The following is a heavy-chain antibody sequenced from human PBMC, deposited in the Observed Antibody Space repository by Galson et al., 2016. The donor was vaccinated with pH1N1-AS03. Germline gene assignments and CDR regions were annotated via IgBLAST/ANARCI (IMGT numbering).Heavy chain of an antibody. CDR2: IKKDGSEK. Sequence: SLRLSCAASGFSINSYWMTWVRQAPGKGPEWVANIKKDGSEKYYVDSVKGRFTISREIPQNSLYLQMDSLRADDTAVYYCAVWGYISGTHGLDVWGKGTTVTVSS. J-gene: IGHJ6*04. CDR1: GFSINSYW. CDR3: AVWGYISGTHGLDV. V-gene: IGHV3-7*01. D-gene: IGHD5-12*01.